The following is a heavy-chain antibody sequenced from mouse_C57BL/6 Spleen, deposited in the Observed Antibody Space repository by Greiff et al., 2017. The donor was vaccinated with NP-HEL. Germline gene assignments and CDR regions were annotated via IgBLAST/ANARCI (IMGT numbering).Heavy chain of an antibody. D-gene: IGHD1-1*01. Sequence: QVQLQQPGAELVRPGSSVKLSCKASGYTFTSYWMDWVKQRPGQGLEWIGNIYPSDSETHYNQKFKDKATLTVDKSSSTAYMQLSSLTSEDSAVYYSARSRLREGAYRGQGTLVTVSA. CDR2: IYPSDSET. CDR1: GYTFTSYW. V-gene: IGHV1-61*01. CDR3: ARSRLREGAY. J-gene: IGHJ3*01.